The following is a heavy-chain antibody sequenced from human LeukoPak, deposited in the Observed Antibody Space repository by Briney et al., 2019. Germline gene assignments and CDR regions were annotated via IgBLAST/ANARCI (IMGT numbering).Heavy chain of an antibody. CDR2: ITPKSGDT. CDR1: EYTFSDFY. D-gene: IGHD3-3*02. CDR3: ASVRLADERAWAY. Sequence: ASVKVSCKASEYTFSDFYIHWVRQAPGQGLEYVGWITPKSGDTYSPQRFQGRVTMTRDASISTAYMELSSLRSDDTAVYFCASVRLADERAWAYWGQGTLVTVSS. J-gene: IGHJ4*02. V-gene: IGHV1-2*02.